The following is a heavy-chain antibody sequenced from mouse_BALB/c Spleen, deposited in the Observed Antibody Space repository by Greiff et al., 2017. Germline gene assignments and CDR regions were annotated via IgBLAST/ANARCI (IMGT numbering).Heavy chain of an antibody. V-gene: IGHV1-14*01. D-gene: IGHD3-1*01. CDR2: INPYNDGT. CDR3: ERDTARAGFAY. CDR1: GYTFTSYV. Sequence: VQLKQSGPELVKLGASVKMSCTASGYTFTSYVMHWVKQKPGQGLEWIGYINPYNDGTKYNEKFKGKATLTSDKSSSTAYMELSSLTSEDSAVYYCERDTARAGFAYWGQGTLVTVSA. J-gene: IGHJ3*01.